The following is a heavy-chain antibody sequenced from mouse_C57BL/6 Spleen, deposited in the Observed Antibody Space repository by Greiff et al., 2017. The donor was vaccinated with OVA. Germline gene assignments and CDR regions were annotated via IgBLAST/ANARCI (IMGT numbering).Heavy chain of an antibody. Sequence: QVQLQQSGAELVKPGASVKISCKASGYAFSSYWMNWVKQRPGKGLEWIGQIYPGDGDTNYNGKFKGKATLTADKSSSTAYMQLSSLTSEDSAVYFCARVGEGNPWYFDVWGTGTTVTVSS. V-gene: IGHV1-80*01. CDR3: ARVGEGNPWYFDV. CDR2: IYPGDGDT. D-gene: IGHD2-1*01. CDR1: GYAFSSYW. J-gene: IGHJ1*03.